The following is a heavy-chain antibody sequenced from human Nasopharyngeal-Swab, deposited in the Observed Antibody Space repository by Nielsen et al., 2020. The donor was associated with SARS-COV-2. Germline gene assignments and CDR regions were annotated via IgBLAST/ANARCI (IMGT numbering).Heavy chain of an antibody. D-gene: IGHD6-6*01. CDR2: INHSGST. CDR1: GGSFSGYY. V-gene: IGHV4-34*01. CDR3: ASRRPRARGHFDY. J-gene: IGHJ4*02. Sequence: SETLSLTCAVYGGSFSGYYWSWIRQPPGKGLEWIGEINHSGSTNYNPSLKSRVTISVDTSKNQSSLKLSSVTAADTAVYYCASRRPRARGHFDYWGQGTLVTVSS.